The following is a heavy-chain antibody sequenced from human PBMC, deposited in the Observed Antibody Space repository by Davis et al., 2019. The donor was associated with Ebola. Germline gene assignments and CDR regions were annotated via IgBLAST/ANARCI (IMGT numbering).Heavy chain of an antibody. CDR3: ARSPIVVVTDSGWFDP. V-gene: IGHV4-30-4*07. CDR1: GGSISSGGYS. Sequence: PSETLSLTCAVSGGSISSGGYSWSWIRQPPGKGLEWIGYIYYSGSTYYNPSLKSRVTISVDTSKNQFSLKLSSVTAADTAVYYCARSPIVVVTDSGWFDPWGQGTLVTVSS. D-gene: IGHD2-21*02. J-gene: IGHJ5*02. CDR2: IYYSGST.